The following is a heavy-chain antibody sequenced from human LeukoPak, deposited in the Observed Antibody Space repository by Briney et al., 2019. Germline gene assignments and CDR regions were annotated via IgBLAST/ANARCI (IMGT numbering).Heavy chain of an antibody. D-gene: IGHD5-24*01. V-gene: IGHV3-7*01. J-gene: IGHJ5*02. CDR2: IKGDGSEK. CDR3: ARDEYRSRWLHP. Sequence: GRTLRLSCAASGFTFSSYWRSWVRLAPGTGLKGWAKIKGDGSEKWYADSVKGRFTSSRDNAQNSVHLQMNSLRAEDTAVYHCARDEYRSRWLHPWGQGTLVTVTS. CDR1: GFTFSSYW.